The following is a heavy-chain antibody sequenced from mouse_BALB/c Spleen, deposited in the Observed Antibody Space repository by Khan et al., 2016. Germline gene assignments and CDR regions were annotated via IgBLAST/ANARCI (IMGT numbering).Heavy chain of an antibody. CDR3: ARCRSFDY. Sequence: EVQLQESGPGLVKPSQSLSLTCTVTGYSITSDYAWNWIRQFPGNKLEWMGYISYSGSTSYNPSLKSRISITRDTSKNQFFLQLNSVTTEDTATYYCARCRSFDYWGQGTTLTVSS. CDR1: GYSITSDYA. V-gene: IGHV3-2*02. J-gene: IGHJ2*01. CDR2: ISYSGST.